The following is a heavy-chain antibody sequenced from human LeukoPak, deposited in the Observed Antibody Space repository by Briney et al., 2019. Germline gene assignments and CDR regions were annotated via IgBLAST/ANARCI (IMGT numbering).Heavy chain of an antibody. CDR3: ARPLGSHYYGSGSYYDY. CDR2: ISAYNGNT. D-gene: IGHD3-10*01. CDR1: GYTFTSYG. V-gene: IGHV1-18*01. J-gene: IGHJ4*02. Sequence: ASVKVSCKASGYTFTSYGISWVRQAPGQGLEWMGWISAYNGNTNYAQKLQGRVTMTTDTSTSTAYMELRSLRSDDTAVYYCARPLGSHYYGSGSYYDYWGQGTLVTVSS.